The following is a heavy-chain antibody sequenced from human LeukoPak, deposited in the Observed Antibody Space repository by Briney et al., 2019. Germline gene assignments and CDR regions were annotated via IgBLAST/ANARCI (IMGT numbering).Heavy chain of an antibody. CDR3: ARDEDGYNRFDS. D-gene: IGHD5-24*01. V-gene: IGHV4-31*11. CDR2: IYYSGST. Sequence: SETLSLTCAVYGGSFSGYYWSWIRQHPGKGLEWIGYIYYSGSTYYNPSLKSRVTISVDTSKNQFSLKLSSGTAADAAVYYCARDEDGYNRFDSWGQGTLVTVSS. CDR1: GGSFSGYY. J-gene: IGHJ4*02.